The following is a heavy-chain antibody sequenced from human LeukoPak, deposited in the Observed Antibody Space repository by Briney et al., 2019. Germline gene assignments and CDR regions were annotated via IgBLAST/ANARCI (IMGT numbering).Heavy chain of an antibody. CDR1: GFTFSIYS. CDR2: IGSSNSYI. Sequence: GGSLRLSCAASGFTFSIYSMNWVRQAPGKGLEWVSFIGSSNSYIYYADSVKGRFTISRDNAKNPLYLQMNSLRAEDTAVYYCARDPINSSSAGDYWGQGTLVTVSS. V-gene: IGHV3-21*01. J-gene: IGHJ4*02. D-gene: IGHD6-6*01. CDR3: ARDPINSSSAGDY.